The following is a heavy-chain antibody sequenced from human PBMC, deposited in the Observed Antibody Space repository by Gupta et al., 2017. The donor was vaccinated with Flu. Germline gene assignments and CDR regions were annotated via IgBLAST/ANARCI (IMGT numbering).Heavy chain of an antibody. CDR2: ISGSGGRT. J-gene: IGHJ6*02. Sequence: DVQLLESGGGLVQPGGSLRLSCAASGFRFSNFAMSWVRQVPGEGLEWVSGISGSGGRTYYADSVKGRFTISRDNSKNTLYLLMNSLRPEATAIYYCAKGYFSSLTYGLDVWGQGTTVIVSS. D-gene: IGHD2/OR15-2a*01. V-gene: IGHV3-23*01. CDR3: AKGYFSSLTYGLDV. CDR1: GFRFSNFA.